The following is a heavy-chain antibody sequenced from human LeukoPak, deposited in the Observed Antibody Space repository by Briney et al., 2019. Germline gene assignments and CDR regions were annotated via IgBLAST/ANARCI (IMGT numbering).Heavy chain of an antibody. CDR3: ATYCSSTSCSHDAFDI. J-gene: IGHJ3*02. D-gene: IGHD2-2*01. CDR1: GGSISSGSYY. Sequence: SETLSLTCTVSGGSISSGSYYWSWIRQPAGKGLEWIGRIYTSGSTNYNPSLKSRVTISVDTPKNQFSLKLSSVTAADTAVYYCATYCSSTSCSHDAFDIWGQGTMVTVSS. V-gene: IGHV4-61*02. CDR2: IYTSGST.